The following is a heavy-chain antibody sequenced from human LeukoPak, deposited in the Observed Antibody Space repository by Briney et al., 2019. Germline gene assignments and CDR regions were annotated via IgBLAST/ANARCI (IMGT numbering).Heavy chain of an antibody. CDR3: ASGVVVVAAPYGMDV. Sequence: PGGSLRLSCEASGFSISDHAMSWVRQAPGKGLEWVSSVSGSGGNTFYADSVKGRFTFSRDNSKNTLYLQMNSLRAEDTAVYYCASGVVVVAAPYGMDVWGQGTTVTVSS. CDR1: GFSISDHA. CDR2: VSGSGGNT. V-gene: IGHV3-23*01. D-gene: IGHD2-15*01. J-gene: IGHJ6*02.